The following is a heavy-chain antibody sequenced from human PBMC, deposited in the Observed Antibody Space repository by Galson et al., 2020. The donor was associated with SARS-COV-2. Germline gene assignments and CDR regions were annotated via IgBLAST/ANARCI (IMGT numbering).Heavy chain of an antibody. CDR3: ARTLVATIGVYYYYYGMDV. CDR1: GVSLSTSGMC. CDR2: IAWDDDK. Sequence: ESGPTLVKPTQTLTLTCTFSGVSLSTSGMCVSWIRQPPGKALEWLARIAWDDDKYYSTPLKTRLTISKDTSKNQVVLTMTNMDPVDTAPYYCARTLVATIGVYYYYYGMDVWGQGTTVTVSS. D-gene: IGHD5-12*01. J-gene: IGHJ6*02. V-gene: IGHV2-70*11.